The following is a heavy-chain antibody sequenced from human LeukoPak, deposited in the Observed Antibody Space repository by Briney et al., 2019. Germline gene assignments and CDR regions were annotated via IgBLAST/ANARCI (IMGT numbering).Heavy chain of an antibody. CDR3: AKDNSWVWLDYFDY. V-gene: IGHV3-30*04. J-gene: IGHJ4*02. CDR1: GFTFSSYA. CDR2: ISYDGSNK. Sequence: PGGSLRLSCAASGFTFSSYAMHWVRQAPGKGLEWVAVISYDGSNKYYADSVKGRFTISRDNSKNTLYLQMNSLRAEDTAVYYCAKDNSWVWLDYFDYWGQGTLVTVSS. D-gene: IGHD3-9*01.